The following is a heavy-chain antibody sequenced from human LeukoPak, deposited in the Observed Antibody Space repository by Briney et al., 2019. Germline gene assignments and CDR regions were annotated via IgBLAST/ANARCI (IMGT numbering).Heavy chain of an antibody. CDR3: ARVNRIRSNCGGDCFGADAFDI. J-gene: IGHJ3*02. V-gene: IGHV3-7*01. D-gene: IGHD2-21*02. CDR1: GFTFTTYW. Sequence: GGSLRLSCAASGFTFTTYWMNWVRQAPGKGLEWVANIKQDGSEKYYVDSVKGRFTISRDNAKNSLYLQMNSLRAEDTAVYYCARVNRIRSNCGGDCFGADAFDIWGQGTMVTVSS. CDR2: IKQDGSEK.